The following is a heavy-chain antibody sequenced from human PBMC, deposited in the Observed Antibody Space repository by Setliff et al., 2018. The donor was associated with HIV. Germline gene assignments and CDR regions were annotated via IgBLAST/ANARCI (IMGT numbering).Heavy chain of an antibody. J-gene: IGHJ4*02. CDR2: IYHTGSS. CDR3: ARDVLDLVISVYGF. CDR1: GFSISRRYY. Sequence: PSETLSLTCDVSGFSISRRYYWGWIRQSPGKGLEWIGNIYHTGSSYYNPSLNDRATISLDTSKNQFSLKLNSVTAADTAVYYRARDVLDLVISVYGFWGQGIPVTVS. V-gene: IGHV4-38-2*02. D-gene: IGHD3-22*01.